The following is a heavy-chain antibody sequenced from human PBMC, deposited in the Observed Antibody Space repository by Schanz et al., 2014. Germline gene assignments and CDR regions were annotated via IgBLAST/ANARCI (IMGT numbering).Heavy chain of an antibody. Sequence: EVQLVESGGGLVQPGGSLRLSCAASGYTFSSNAMSWVRQAPGKGLEWVSCIRGSGGSTLYADSVQGRFTISRDDSKNMLYLQMNSLRAEDTAVYYCARCEDYWGQGTLVTVSS. V-gene: IGHV3-23*04. CDR3: ARCEDY. CDR2: IRGSGGST. CDR1: GYTFSSNA. J-gene: IGHJ4*02.